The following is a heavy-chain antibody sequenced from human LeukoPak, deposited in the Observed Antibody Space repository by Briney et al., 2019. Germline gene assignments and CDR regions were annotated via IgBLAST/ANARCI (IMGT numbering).Heavy chain of an antibody. V-gene: IGHV4-34*01. J-gene: IGHJ4*02. CDR2: INHSGST. D-gene: IGHD2-15*01. Sequence: SETLSLTCAVYGGSFSGYYWSWIRQPPGKGLEWIGEINHSGSTNYNPSLKSRVTISVDTSKNQFSLKLTSVTAADTAVYYCAGRHCSGGRCYRALADYWGQGTLVTVSS. CDR3: AGRHCSGGRCYRALADY. CDR1: GGSFSGYY.